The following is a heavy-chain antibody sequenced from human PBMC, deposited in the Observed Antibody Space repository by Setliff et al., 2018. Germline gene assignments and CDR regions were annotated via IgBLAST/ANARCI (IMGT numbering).Heavy chain of an antibody. V-gene: IGHV3-7*03. Sequence: AGESLRLSCAASGFTFSNYWMSWVRQAPGKGLEWVANIKEDGSEKYYVDSVKGRFTISRDNAKNSLYLQMNSLRAEDTAVYYCTRRHIGVIIGYYFDYWGQGTLVTVSS. D-gene: IGHD3-3*01. J-gene: IGHJ4*02. CDR3: TRRHIGVIIGYYFDY. CDR1: GFTFSNYW. CDR2: IKEDGSEK.